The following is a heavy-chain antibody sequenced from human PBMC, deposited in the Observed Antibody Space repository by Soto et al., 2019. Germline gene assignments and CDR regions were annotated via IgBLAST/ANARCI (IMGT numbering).Heavy chain of an antibody. J-gene: IGHJ4*02. D-gene: IGHD3-3*01. Sequence: QVQLVQSGAEVKKPGSSVKVSCKASGGTFSSYAISWVRQAPGQGLEWMGGIIPIFGTANYAQKFQGRVTITADESTSTAYMKLISLRSEDTAVYYCARQIFGVFRYFDYWGQGTLVTVSS. CDR2: IIPIFGTA. CDR1: GGTFSSYA. V-gene: IGHV1-69*01. CDR3: ARQIFGVFRYFDY.